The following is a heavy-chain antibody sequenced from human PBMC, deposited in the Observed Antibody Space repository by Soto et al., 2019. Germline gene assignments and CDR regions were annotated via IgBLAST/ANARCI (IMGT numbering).Heavy chain of an antibody. D-gene: IGHD6-6*01. V-gene: IGHV4-30-4*01. Sequence: PSETLSLTCTLSGGSISSGDYYWSWIRQPPGKGLEWIGYIYYSGSTYYNPSLKSRVTISLDTSKNQFSLKLSSVTAADTAVYFCARVGSSIEVRPFYYWGPGTLVNV. CDR2: IYYSGST. CDR3: ARVGSSIEVRPFYY. CDR1: GGSISSGDYY. J-gene: IGHJ4*02.